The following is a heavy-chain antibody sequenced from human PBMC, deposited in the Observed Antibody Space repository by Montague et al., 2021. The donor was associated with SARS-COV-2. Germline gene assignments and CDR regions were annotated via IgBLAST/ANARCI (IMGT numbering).Heavy chain of an antibody. J-gene: IGHJ6*02. D-gene: IGHD3-16*02. V-gene: IGHV3-33*01. Sequence: SLRLSCAASGFTFSSYGMHWVRQAPGKGLEWVAVIWYGGSNKYYADSVKGRFTISRDNSKNTLYLQMNSLRAEDTAVYYCARIVSFYYGMDVWGQGTTVTVSS. CDR3: ARIVSFYYGMDV. CDR2: IWYGGSNK. CDR1: GFTFSSYG.